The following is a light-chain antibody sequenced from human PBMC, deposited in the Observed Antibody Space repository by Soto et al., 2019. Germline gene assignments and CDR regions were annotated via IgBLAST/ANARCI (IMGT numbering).Light chain of an antibody. CDR1: SSDVGGYNY. V-gene: IGLV2-14*01. Sequence: QSALTQPASVSGSPGQSITISCNGTSSDVGGYNYVSWYQQHPGKAPKLMIYEVSNRPSGVSNRFSGSKSGNTASLTISGLQAEDEADYYCSSYTSSSTLLYVFGTGTKLTVL. CDR3: SSYTSSSTLLYV. CDR2: EVS. J-gene: IGLJ1*01.